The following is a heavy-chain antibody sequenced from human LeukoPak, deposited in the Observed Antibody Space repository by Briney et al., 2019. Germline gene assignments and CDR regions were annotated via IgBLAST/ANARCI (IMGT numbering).Heavy chain of an antibody. D-gene: IGHD1-20*01. CDR2: IYNSGST. V-gene: IGHV4-38-2*02. CDR1: GYFISDAYY. Sequence: SETLSLTCTVSGYFISDAYYWGWIRQPPGKGLEWIGSIYNSGSTFYNPSLKTRVTISVDTSANQFSLKLNSVTAADTAVYYSARHDIIGYFDYWGQGTLATVSS. CDR3: ARHDIIGYFDY. J-gene: IGHJ4*02.